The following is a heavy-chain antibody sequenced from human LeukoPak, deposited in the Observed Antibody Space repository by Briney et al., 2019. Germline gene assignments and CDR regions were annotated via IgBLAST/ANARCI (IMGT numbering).Heavy chain of an antibody. J-gene: IGHJ3*02. CDR1: GFTFSSYA. CDR2: ISYDGSNK. D-gene: IGHD2-2*01. CDR3: GSLIVVVPADKGDAIDI. V-gene: IGHV3-30*01. Sequence: GRSLTLSCAASGFTFSSYAIPWVRPAPGKGLGWVADISYDGSNKYYADSVKGRFTISRDNSMNTLYLKMNSLRAEDTAVYDCGSLIVVVPADKGDAIDIWGQGTMVTVSS.